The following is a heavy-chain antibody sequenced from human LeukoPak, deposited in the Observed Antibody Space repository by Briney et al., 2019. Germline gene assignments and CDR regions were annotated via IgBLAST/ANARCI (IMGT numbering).Heavy chain of an antibody. D-gene: IGHD3-16*02. CDR3: ARVGTYYDYVWGSYRSYYFDY. CDR2: INHSGST. CDR1: GGSFSGYY. J-gene: IGHJ4*02. Sequence: KASETLSLTCAVYGGSFSGYYWSWIRQPPGKGLEWIGEINHSGSTNYNPSLKSRVTISVDTSKNQFSLKLSSVTAADTAVYYCARVGTYYDYVWGSYRSYYFDYWGQGTLVTVSS. V-gene: IGHV4-34*01.